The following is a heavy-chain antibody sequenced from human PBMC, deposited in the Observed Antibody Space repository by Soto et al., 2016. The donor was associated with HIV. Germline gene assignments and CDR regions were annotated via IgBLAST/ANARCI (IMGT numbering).Heavy chain of an antibody. V-gene: IGHV3-21*01. CDR1: GFTFSNYG. D-gene: IGHD1-26*01. CDR2: ISGSGNYI. Sequence: EVQLVESGGGLVKPGGSLRLSCVIPGFTFSNYGMNWVRQTPGKGLEWVSSISGSGNYIFYADSVKGRFTISRDNAQNSLYLQMNSLTAEDTAVYYCARDLSRWEPHYYFNFGMDVWGQGTTVTVSS. J-gene: IGHJ6*02. CDR3: ARDLSRWEPHYYFNFGMDV.